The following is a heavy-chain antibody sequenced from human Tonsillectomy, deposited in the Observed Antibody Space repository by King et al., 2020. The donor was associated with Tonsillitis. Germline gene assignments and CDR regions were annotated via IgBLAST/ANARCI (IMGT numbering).Heavy chain of an antibody. CDR2: IKQDGSEK. J-gene: IGHJ6*02. CDR1: GFTFSSYW. V-gene: IGHV3-7*03. CDR3: ARDQFGDYYYGMDV. D-gene: IGHD3-10*01. Sequence: VQLVESGGGLVQPGGSLSLSCAASGFTFSSYWMSWVRQAPGKGLEWVANIKQDGSEKYYVDSVKGRFTISRDNAKNSLYLQMNSLRAEDTAVYYCARDQFGDYYYGMDVWGQGTTVTVSS.